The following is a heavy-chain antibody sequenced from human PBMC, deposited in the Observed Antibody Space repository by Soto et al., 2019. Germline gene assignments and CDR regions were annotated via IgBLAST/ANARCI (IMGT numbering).Heavy chain of an antibody. CDR2: MNPNSGNT. J-gene: IGHJ3*02. D-gene: IGHD2-21*01. V-gene: IGHV1-8*01. CDR3: ARGGEKIYCGGDCYDDAFDI. Sequence: ASVKVSCKASGYTFTSYDINWVRQATGQGLEWMGWMNPNSGNTGYAQKFQGRVTMTRNTSISTAYMELSSLRSGDTAVYYCARGGEKIYCGGDCYDDAFDIWGQGTMVTVSS. CDR1: GYTFTSYD.